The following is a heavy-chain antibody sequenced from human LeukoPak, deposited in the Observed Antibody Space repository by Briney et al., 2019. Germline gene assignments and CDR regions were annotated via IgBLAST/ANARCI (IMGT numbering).Heavy chain of an antibody. J-gene: IGHJ3*02. CDR1: GGSISSYY. D-gene: IGHD3-3*01. CDR3: ASFWSGYYRGAFDI. CDR2: IYTSGST. Sequence: SETLSLACTVSGGSISSYYWSWIRQPPGKGLEWIGYIYTSGSTNYNPSLKSRVTISVDTSKNQFSLKLSSVTAADTAVYYCASFWSGYYRGAFDIWGQGTMVTVSS. V-gene: IGHV4-4*09.